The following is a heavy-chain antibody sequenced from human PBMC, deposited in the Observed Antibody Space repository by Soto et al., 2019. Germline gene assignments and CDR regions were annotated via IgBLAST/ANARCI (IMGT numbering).Heavy chain of an antibody. CDR2: FDPEDGET. D-gene: IGHD3-3*01. Sequence: ASVKVSFKVSGYTLTELSMHWVRQAPGKGLEWMGGFDPEDGETIYAQKFQGRVTMTEDTSTDTAYMELSSLRSEDTAVYYCATPHDFWSGYLVLGYWGQGTLVTVSS. V-gene: IGHV1-24*01. J-gene: IGHJ4*02. CDR3: ATPHDFWSGYLVLGY. CDR1: GYTLTELS.